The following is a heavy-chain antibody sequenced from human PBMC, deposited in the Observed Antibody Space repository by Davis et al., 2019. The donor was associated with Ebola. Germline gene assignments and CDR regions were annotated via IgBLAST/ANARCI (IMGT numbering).Heavy chain of an antibody. V-gene: IGHV3-7*04. D-gene: IGHD1-26*01. CDR2: IKQDGSEK. J-gene: IGHJ4*02. CDR1: GFTFSSYW. Sequence: GESLKISCAAPGFTFSSYWMSWVRQAPGKGLEWVANIKQDGSEKYYVDSVKGRFTISRDNAKNSLYLQMNSLRAEDTAVYYCARGTWGHWGQGTLVTVSS. CDR3: ARGTWGH.